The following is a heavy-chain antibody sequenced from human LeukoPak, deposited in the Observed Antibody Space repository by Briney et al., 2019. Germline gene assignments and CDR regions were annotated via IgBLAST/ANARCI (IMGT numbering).Heavy chain of an antibody. CDR2: INHSGST. CDR3: ARGDPPLRWLARRAEYFQH. V-gene: IGHV4-34*01. J-gene: IGHJ1*01. D-gene: IGHD6-19*01. CDR1: GFTFSSFA. Sequence: GSLRLSCAASGFTFSSFAMSWVRQAPGKGLEWIGEINHSGSTNYNPSLKSRVTISVDTSKNQFSLKLSSVTAADTAVYYCARGDPPLRWLARRAEYFQHWGQGTLVTVSS.